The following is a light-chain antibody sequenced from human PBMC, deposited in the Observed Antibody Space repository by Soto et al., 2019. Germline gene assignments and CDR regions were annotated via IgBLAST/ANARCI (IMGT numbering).Light chain of an antibody. CDR2: VAS. CDR3: QQRSNWPPAIT. V-gene: IGKV3-11*01. J-gene: IGKJ5*01. Sequence: EVLLTQSPATLSLSPGETATLFCRASQSVTTYLAWYQQKPGQPPRLLIYVASNRATGIPARFSGSGSGTDFTLTLSSLEPEDFAVYYCQQRSNWPPAITFGQGTRLEIK. CDR1: QSVTTY.